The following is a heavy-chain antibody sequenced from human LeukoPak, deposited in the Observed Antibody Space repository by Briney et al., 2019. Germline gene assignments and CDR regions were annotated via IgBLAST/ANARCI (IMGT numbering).Heavy chain of an antibody. CDR1: GFTFSDYA. V-gene: IGHV3-23*01. D-gene: IGHD2-2*01. CDR3: AKDTCLRSSPSCSSSSEHYHYYYMYV. Sequence: GGSLRLSCAASGFTFSDYAMNWVRQAPGKGLEWVSAISGSAGASYYADSVKGRFTLSRDNSKNTLYLQMNSLRAEDTAVYYCAKDTCLRSSPSCSSSSEHYHYYYMYVWGKGTTVTVSS. J-gene: IGHJ6*03. CDR2: ISGSAGAS.